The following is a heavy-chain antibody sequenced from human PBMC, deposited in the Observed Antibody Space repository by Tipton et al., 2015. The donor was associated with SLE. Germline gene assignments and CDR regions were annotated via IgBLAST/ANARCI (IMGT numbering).Heavy chain of an antibody. Sequence: TLSLTCTVSGGSISFDYWGWIRQSAGRGLEWIGRIYSSGDRDYDPSPRSRVTMSIDASPNRVSLRLKSVSAADTAVYYCARGSDGEYVRYFDVWGPGTLVTVSS. J-gene: IGHJ2*01. CDR1: GGSISFDY. D-gene: IGHD4-17*01. CDR2: IYSSGDR. V-gene: IGHV4-4*07. CDR3: ARGSDGEYVRYFDV.